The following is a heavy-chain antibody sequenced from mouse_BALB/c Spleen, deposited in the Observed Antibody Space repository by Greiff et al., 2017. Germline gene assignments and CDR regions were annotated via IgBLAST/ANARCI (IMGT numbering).Heavy chain of an antibody. CDR2: IYPSDSYT. CDR1: GYTFTSYW. V-gene: IGHV1-69*02. Sequence: QVQLQQPGAELVRPGASVKLSCKASGYTFTSYWINWVKQRPGQGLEWIGNIYPSDSYTNYNQKFKDKATLTVDKSSSTAYMQLSSPTSEDSAVYYCTEAFAYWGQGTLVTVSA. J-gene: IGHJ3*01. CDR3: TEAFAY.